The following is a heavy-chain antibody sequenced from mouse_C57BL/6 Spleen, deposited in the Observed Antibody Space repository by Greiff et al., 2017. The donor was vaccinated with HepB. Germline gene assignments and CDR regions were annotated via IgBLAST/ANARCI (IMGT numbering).Heavy chain of an antibody. CDR1: GFTFSNYW. CDR2: IRLKSDNYAT. D-gene: IGHD3-2*02. CDR3: TYSSGPDY. V-gene: IGHV6-3*01. Sequence: EVKLMESGGGLVQPGGSMKLSCVASGFTFSNYWMNWVRQSPEKGLEWVAQIRLKSDNYATHYAESVKGRFTISRDDSKSSVYLQMNNLRAEDTGIYYCTYSSGPDYWGQGTTLTVSS. J-gene: IGHJ2*01.